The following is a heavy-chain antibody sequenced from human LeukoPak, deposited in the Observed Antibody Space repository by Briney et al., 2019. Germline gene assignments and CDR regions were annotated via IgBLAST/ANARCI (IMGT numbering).Heavy chain of an antibody. CDR1: GYTFTSYG. D-gene: IGHD6-13*01. CDR2: ISAYNGNT. CDR3: AREVRWAAGTSRRKYDY. V-gene: IGHV1-18*01. J-gene: IGHJ4*02. Sequence: GASVKVSCKASGYTFTSYGISWVRQAPGQGLEWMGWISAYNGNTNYAQKLQGKVTMTTDTSTSTAYMELRSLRSDDTAVYYCAREVRWAAGTSRRKYDYWGQGNLVTVSS.